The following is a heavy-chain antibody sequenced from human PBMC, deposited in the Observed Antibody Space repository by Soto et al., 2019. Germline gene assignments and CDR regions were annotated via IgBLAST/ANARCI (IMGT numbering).Heavy chain of an antibody. Sequence: EVQLVESGGGLVQPGGSLRLSCAASGLTFSSYWMHWVRQAPGKGLVWVSRINSAGSSTSYADSVKGRFTISRDNAKNTLYLQMNSLRPEDTAVYYCARGRVYGSSWYGDYWGQGTLVTVSS. CDR3: ARGRVYGSSWYGDY. CDR1: GLTFSSYW. J-gene: IGHJ4*02. V-gene: IGHV3-74*01. D-gene: IGHD6-13*01. CDR2: INSAGSST.